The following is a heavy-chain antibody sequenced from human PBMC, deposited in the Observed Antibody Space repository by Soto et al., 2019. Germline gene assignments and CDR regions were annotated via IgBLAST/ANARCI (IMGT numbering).Heavy chain of an antibody. V-gene: IGHV5-51*01. CDR2: IYPGDSDT. J-gene: IGHJ4*02. Sequence: PGESLKISCQASGYSFTTYWIGWVRQMPGKGLEWMGIIYPGDSDTRYSPSFQGQVTISADKSISTAYLQWSSLKASDTAMYYCATSMRSSSWYYFDYWGQGTLVTVSS. D-gene: IGHD6-13*01. CDR1: GYSFTTYW. CDR3: ATSMRSSSWYYFDY.